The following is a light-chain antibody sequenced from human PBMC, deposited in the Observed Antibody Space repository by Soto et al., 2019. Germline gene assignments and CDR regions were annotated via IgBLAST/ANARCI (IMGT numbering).Light chain of an antibody. CDR2: DAS. CDR3: QQRSNWPLT. J-gene: IGKJ5*01. Sequence: EVVLTQSPATLSLSPGERATLSCGASQSVSSSYLAWYQQKPGQAPRLLIYDASNRATGIPARFSGSGSGTDFTLTISSLEPEDFAVYYCQQRSNWPLTFGQGARLEIK. V-gene: IGKV3-11*01. CDR1: QSVSSSY.